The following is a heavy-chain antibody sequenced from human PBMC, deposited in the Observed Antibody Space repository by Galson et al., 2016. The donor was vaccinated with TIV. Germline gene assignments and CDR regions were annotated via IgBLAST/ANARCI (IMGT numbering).Heavy chain of an antibody. V-gene: IGHV3-11*05. J-gene: IGHJ5*02. CDR3: ARDGRFLDWLTWFDP. CDR2: ISSSGTYM. Sequence: SLRLSCAASGFTFSDYYMSWIRQAPGKGLEWLTHISSSGTYMNYADSVKGRFTVSRDNAKKSVYLQMNSLRADDTAIYYCARDGRFLDWLTWFDPRAQGTLVTVSS. CDR1: GFTFSDYY. D-gene: IGHD3-3*01.